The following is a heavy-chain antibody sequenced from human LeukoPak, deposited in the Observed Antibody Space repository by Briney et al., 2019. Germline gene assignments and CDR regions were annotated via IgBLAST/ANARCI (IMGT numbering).Heavy chain of an antibody. CDR2: INPSGGST. Sequence: ASVKVSCKASGYTFTGYYMHWVRQAPGQGLEWMGIINPSGGSTSYAQKFQGKVTMTRDTSTSTVYMELSSLRSEDTAVYYCARERDYYDSSGSNWFDPWGQGTLVTVSS. D-gene: IGHD3-22*01. CDR3: ARERDYYDSSGSNWFDP. V-gene: IGHV1-46*01. J-gene: IGHJ5*02. CDR1: GYTFTGYY.